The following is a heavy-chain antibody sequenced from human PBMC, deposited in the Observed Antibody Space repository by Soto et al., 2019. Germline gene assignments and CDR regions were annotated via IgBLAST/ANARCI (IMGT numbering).Heavy chain of an antibody. Sequence: QAQLVQSGAEVKKPGSSVKVSCKASGGTFSSYAISWVRQAPGQGLEWMGGIIPIFGTANYAQKFQGRVTITADESTSTAYMELSSLRSEDTAVYYCARVLLGYSYGYRGWFDPWGQGTLVTVSS. CDR3: ARVLLGYSYGYRGWFDP. J-gene: IGHJ5*02. V-gene: IGHV1-69*01. CDR1: GGTFSSYA. CDR2: IIPIFGTA. D-gene: IGHD5-18*01.